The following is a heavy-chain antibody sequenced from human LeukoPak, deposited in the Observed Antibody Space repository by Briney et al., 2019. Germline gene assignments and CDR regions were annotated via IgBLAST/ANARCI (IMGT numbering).Heavy chain of an antibody. CDR3: ARSKDILTGYCFDY. CDR1: GGSISIYY. J-gene: IGHJ4*02. Sequence: PSETLSLTCTVSGGSISIYYWSWIRQPPGKGLEWIGYIYDSGSTNYNPSLKSRVTISVDTSKNQFSLKLSSVTAADTAVYYCARSKDILTGYCFDYWGQGTLVTVSS. D-gene: IGHD3-9*01. V-gene: IGHV4-59*01. CDR2: IYDSGST.